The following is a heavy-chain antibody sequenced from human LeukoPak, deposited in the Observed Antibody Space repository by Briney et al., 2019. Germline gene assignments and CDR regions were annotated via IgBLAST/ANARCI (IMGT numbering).Heavy chain of an antibody. Sequence: ASVKVSCKASGCTFTSYGISWVRQAPGQGLEWMGWISAYNGNTNYAQKLQGRVTMTTDTSTSTAYMEPRSLRSDDTAVCYCARDLDGSGSYRWENWFDPWGQGTLVTVSS. V-gene: IGHV1-18*01. J-gene: IGHJ5*02. D-gene: IGHD3-10*01. CDR1: GCTFTSYG. CDR3: ARDLDGSGSYRWENWFDP. CDR2: ISAYNGNT.